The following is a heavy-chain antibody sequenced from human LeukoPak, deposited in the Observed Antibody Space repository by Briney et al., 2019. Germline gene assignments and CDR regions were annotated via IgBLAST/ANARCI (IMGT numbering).Heavy chain of an antibody. J-gene: IGHJ4*02. Sequence: GGSLRLSCAVTGFALSNYCMNWVRQAPGKGLEWVSYISSDSRTVYYADSVKGRFTISRDNAQNSLYLQMNSLRADDTAVYYCARDRGSSGWYYFDYWGQGTLVTVSS. D-gene: IGHD6-19*01. CDR2: ISSDSRTV. V-gene: IGHV3-48*01. CDR3: ARDRGSSGWYYFDY. CDR1: GFALSNYC.